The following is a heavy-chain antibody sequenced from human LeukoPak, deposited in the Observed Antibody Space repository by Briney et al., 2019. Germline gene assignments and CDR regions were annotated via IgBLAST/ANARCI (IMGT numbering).Heavy chain of an antibody. CDR2: IKHDGREE. J-gene: IGHJ5*02. D-gene: IGHD3-22*01. V-gene: IGHV3-7*01. CDR1: GFTFSRYW. Sequence: GGSLRLSCAASGFTFSRYWMSWVRQVPGKGLEWVANIKHDGREEDYVDSVKGRFTISRDNAKNSLYLQMNSLRAEDTAVYRCARKLYYYDSSGAGWFDPWGQGTLVAVSS. CDR3: ARKLYYYDSSGAGWFDP.